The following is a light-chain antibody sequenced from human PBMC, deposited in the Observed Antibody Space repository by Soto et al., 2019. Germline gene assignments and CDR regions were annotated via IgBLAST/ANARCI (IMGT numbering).Light chain of an antibody. CDR2: GAS. J-gene: IGKJ1*01. CDR1: QSVSSN. CDR3: QQYNNWPPWT. V-gene: IGKV3-15*01. Sequence: EIVMTQSPATLPVSPGERATLSCRASQSVSSNLAWYQQKPGQAPRLLIYGASTRATGIPARFSGSGSGTEFTLTISSLQSEDFAVYYCQQYNNWPPWTFGRGTKVEIK.